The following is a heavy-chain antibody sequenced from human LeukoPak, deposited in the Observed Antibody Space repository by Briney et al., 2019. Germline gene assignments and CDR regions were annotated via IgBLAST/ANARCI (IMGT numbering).Heavy chain of an antibody. V-gene: IGHV4-4*02. CDR2: IYHSGST. Sequence: PSGTLSLTCAVSGGSISSSNWWSWVRQPPGKGLEWIGEIYHSGSTNYIPSLKSRVTFSVDKSENQFYLKLTSVTAADTAVYYCARGGGGSPLDYWGQGTRVTVSS. J-gene: IGHJ4*02. CDR1: GGSISSSNW. CDR3: ARGGGGSPLDY.